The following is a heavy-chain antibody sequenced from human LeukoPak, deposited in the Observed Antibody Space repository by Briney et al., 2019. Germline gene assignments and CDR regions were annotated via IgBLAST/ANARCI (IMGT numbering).Heavy chain of an antibody. CDR3: AKVRPLMNYGSGSYAVDY. J-gene: IGHJ4*02. D-gene: IGHD3-10*01. CDR2: IRYDGSNK. CDR1: GFTFSSYG. V-gene: IGHV3-30*02. Sequence: PGGSLRLSCAASGFTFSSYGMHWVRQAPGKGLEWVAFIRYDGSNKYYADSVKGRFTISRDNSKNTLYLQMNSLRAEDTAVYYCAKVRPLMNYGSGSYAVDYWGQGTLVTVSS.